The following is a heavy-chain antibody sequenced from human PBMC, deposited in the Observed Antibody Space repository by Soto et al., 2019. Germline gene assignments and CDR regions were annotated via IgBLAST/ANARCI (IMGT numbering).Heavy chain of an antibody. Sequence: ASVKVSCKASGYTFTGYYMHWVRQAPGQGLEWMGWINPNSGGTNYAQRFQGRVTMTRDTSISTAYMELSRLRSDDTAVYYCAGPGGNTAEQDAFDTWGQGTMVTVSS. V-gene: IGHV1-2*02. J-gene: IGHJ3*02. CDR2: INPNSGGT. CDR3: AGPGGNTAEQDAFDT. D-gene: IGHD3-16*01. CDR1: GYTFTGYY.